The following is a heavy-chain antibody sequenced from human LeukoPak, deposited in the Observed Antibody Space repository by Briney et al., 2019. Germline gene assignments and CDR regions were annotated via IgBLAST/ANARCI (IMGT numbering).Heavy chain of an antibody. Sequence: SQTLSLTCTVSGGSISNYYWTWIRQPAGKGLEWSGRIYSSGTTTYNPSLKSRVAMSVDTSRNQFSLKLNSVTAADTAVYYCARVSPIAAAGSSYYYAIDVWGQGTTVTVSS. J-gene: IGHJ6*02. D-gene: IGHD6-25*01. CDR2: IYSSGTT. V-gene: IGHV4-4*07. CDR3: ARVSPIAAAGSSYYYAIDV. CDR1: GGSISNYY.